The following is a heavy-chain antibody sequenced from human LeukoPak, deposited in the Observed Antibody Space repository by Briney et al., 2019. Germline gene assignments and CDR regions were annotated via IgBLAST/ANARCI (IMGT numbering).Heavy chain of an antibody. V-gene: IGHV3-66*01. CDR2: IYSGGGT. J-gene: IGHJ5*02. CDR3: ARDLYSSGP. D-gene: IGHD3-22*01. Sequence: PGGSQRLSCVASGFIVSSRHMSWVRQAPGKVLEWVSVIYSGGGTNYADSVKGRFTISRDNSKNTLYLQLNSLRAEDTAVYYCARDLYSSGPWGQGTPVTVSS. CDR1: GFIVSSRH.